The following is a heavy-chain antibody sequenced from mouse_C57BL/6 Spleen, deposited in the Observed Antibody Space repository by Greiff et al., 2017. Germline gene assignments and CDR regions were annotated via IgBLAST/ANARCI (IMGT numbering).Heavy chain of an antibody. Sequence: QVHVKQSGTELVKPGASVKLSCKASGYTFTSYWMHWVKQRPGQGLEWIGNINPSNGGTNYNEKFKSKATLTVDKSSSTAYMQLSSLTSEDSAVYYCARSFVNGFDYWGQGTTLTVSS. CDR1: GYTFTSYW. CDR2: INPSNGGT. V-gene: IGHV1-53*01. CDR3: ARSFVNGFDY. J-gene: IGHJ2*01.